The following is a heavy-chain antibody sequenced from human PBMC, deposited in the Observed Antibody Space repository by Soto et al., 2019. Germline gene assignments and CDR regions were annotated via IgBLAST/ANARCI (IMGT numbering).Heavy chain of an antibody. CDR1: GFTFSSYS. Sequence: PGGSLRLSCAASGFTFSSYSMNWVRQAPGKGLEWVSYISSSSSTIYYADSVKGRFTISRDNAKNSLYLQMNSLRAEDTAVYYCARGLPQYSGYEYYYYYMDVWGKGTTVTVSS. CDR3: ARGLPQYSGYEYYYYYMDV. D-gene: IGHD5-12*01. CDR2: ISSSSSTI. V-gene: IGHV3-48*01. J-gene: IGHJ6*03.